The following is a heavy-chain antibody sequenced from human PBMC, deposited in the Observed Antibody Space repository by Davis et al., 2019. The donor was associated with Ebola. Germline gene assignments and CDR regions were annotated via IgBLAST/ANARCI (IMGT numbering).Heavy chain of an antibody. CDR2: INGDATIT. Sequence: PGGSLRLSCAASGFTFSSYWMHWVRHTPGTGLVWASTINGDATITNYADSVKGRFTISRDNAKNTLYLQMNSLRVEDAGLYFCARVATDWFDPWGQGTLVTVSS. CDR3: ARVATDWFDP. CDR1: GFTFSSYW. V-gene: IGHV3-74*01. J-gene: IGHJ5*02.